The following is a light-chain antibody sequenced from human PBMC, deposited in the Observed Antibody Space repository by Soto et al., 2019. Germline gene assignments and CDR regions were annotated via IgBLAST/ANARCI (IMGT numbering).Light chain of an antibody. Sequence: EIVLTHSPGTLSLSPGERATLSCRASQSVSSSYLAWYQQKPGQAPRLLIYGASSRATDIPDRFSGSGSGTDFTLTISRLESEDFAVYYCQQYDRPPYTFGQGTKLQI. CDR3: QQYDRPPYT. CDR2: GAS. CDR1: QSVSSSY. V-gene: IGKV3-20*01. J-gene: IGKJ2*01.